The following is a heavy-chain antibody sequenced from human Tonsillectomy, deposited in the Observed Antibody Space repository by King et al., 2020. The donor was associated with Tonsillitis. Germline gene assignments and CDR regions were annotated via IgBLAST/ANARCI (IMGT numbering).Heavy chain of an antibody. V-gene: IGHV1-46*03. CDR2: INPSGGST. J-gene: IGHJ5*02. Sequence: VQLVESGAEVKKPGASVKVSCKASGYTFTSYYMHWVRQAPGQGLEWMGIINPSGGSTSYAQKFQGRVTMTWDTSTSTVYMELSSLRSEDTAVYYCARGGNPHYDFWSGYYTGWFDPWGQGTLVTVSS. CDR1: GYTFTSYY. CDR3: ARGGNPHYDFWSGYYTGWFDP. D-gene: IGHD3-3*01.